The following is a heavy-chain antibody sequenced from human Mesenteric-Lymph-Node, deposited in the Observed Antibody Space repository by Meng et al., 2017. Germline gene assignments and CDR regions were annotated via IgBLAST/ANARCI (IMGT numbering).Heavy chain of an antibody. CDR2: IWFNGGNP. CDR1: GFTFRSYG. D-gene: IGHD2-15*01. J-gene: IGHJ4*02. V-gene: IGHV3-33*01. CDR3: ARELDCSGGSCYGRDY. Sequence: GESLKISCAASGFTFRSYGMHWVRHAPGKGLEWVAGIWFNGGNPTYADSVKGRFAISRDNSKSTLYLEMNSLRAEDTAVYYCARELDCSGGSCYGRDYWGQGTLVTVSS.